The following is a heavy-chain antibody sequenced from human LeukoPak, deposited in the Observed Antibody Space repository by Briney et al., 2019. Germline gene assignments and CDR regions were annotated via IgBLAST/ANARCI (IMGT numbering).Heavy chain of an antibody. V-gene: IGHV4-31*03. CDR2: IYYSGST. CDR1: GGSISSGGYY. D-gene: IGHD3-10*01. CDR3: ARELWFANAPGSWLDP. J-gene: IGHJ5*02. Sequence: SETLSLTCTVSGGSISSGGYYWSWIRQHPGKGLEWIGYIYYSGSTYYNPSLKSRVTISVDTSKNQFSLKLSSVTAADTAVYYCARELWFANAPGSWLDPWGQGTLVTVSS.